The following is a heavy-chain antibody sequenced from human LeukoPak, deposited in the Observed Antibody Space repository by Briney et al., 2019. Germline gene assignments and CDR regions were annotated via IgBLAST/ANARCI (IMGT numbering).Heavy chain of an antibody. CDR2: ISGSGGST. CDR1: GFTFSSYA. CDR3: AKVNSDIVVVPAATSFDY. Sequence: GGSLSLSCAASGFTFSSYAMSWVRQAPGKGLEWVSAISGSGGSTYYADSVKGRFTISRDNSKNTLYLQMNSLRAEDTAVYYCAKVNSDIVVVPAATSFDYWGQGTLVTVSS. V-gene: IGHV3-23*01. D-gene: IGHD2-2*01. J-gene: IGHJ4*02.